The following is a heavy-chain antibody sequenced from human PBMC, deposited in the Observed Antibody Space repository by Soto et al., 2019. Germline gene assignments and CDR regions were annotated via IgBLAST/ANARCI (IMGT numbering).Heavy chain of an antibody. CDR3: ARDQGGLHWNQFDY. D-gene: IGHD1-26*01. V-gene: IGHV3-30-3*01. CDR2: ISYDGSNK. Sequence: GGSLRLSCAASGFTFSSYAMHWVRQAPGKGLEWVAVISYDGSNKYYADSVKGRFTISRDNSKNTLYLQMNSLRAEDTAVYYCARDQGGLHWNQFDYWGQGTLVTVSS. CDR1: GFTFSSYA. J-gene: IGHJ4*02.